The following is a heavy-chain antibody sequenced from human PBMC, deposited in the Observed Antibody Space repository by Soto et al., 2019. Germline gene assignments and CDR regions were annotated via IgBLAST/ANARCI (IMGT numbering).Heavy chain of an antibody. CDR3: ASLGNWNVGVRFDP. V-gene: IGHV1-69*02. D-gene: IGHD1-1*01. J-gene: IGHJ5*02. CDR2: IIPILGIA. CDR1: GGTFSSYT. Sequence: QVQLVQSGAEVKKPGSSVKVSCKASGGTFSSYTISWVRQAPGQGLEWMGRIIPILGIANYAQKFQGRVTITADKSTSTAYMELSSLRSEDTAVYYCASLGNWNVGVRFDPWGQGTLVTVSS.